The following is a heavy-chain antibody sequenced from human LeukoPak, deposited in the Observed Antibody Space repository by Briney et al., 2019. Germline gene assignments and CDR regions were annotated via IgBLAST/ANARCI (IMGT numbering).Heavy chain of an antibody. CDR3: ASGYGSGSQYNWFDP. V-gene: IGHV4-34*01. J-gene: IGHJ5*02. Sequence: SETLSLTCAVYGGSFSGYYWSWIRQPPGKGLEWIGEINHSGSTNYNPSLKSRVTISIDTSKNQFSLKLSSVTAAVTAVYYCASGYGSGSQYNWFDPWGQGTLVTVSS. D-gene: IGHD3-10*01. CDR1: GGSFSGYY. CDR2: INHSGST.